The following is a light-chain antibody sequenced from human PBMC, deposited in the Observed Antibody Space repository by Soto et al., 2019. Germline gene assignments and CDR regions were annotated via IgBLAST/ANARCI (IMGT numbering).Light chain of an antibody. CDR1: SSNIGNNY. CDR2: DNN. J-gene: IGLJ1*01. Sequence: QSVLTQPPSVSAAPGQKVTISCSGSSSNIGNNYVSWYQQPPGTAPKLLIYDNNKRPSGIPDRFSGSKSGTSATLGITGLQTGDEADYYCGTWDSSLSAYVFGTGTQLTVL. CDR3: GTWDSSLSAYV. V-gene: IGLV1-51*01.